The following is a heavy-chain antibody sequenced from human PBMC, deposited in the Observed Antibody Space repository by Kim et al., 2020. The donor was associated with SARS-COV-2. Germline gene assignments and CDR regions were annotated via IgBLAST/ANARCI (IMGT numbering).Heavy chain of an antibody. CDR3: ARDITLEYYFDY. J-gene: IGHJ4*02. Sequence: ASVKVSCKASGYTFTSYAMHWVRQAPGQRLEWMGWINAGNGNTKYSQKFQGRVTITRDTSASTAYMELSSLRSEDTAVYYCARDITLEYYFDYWGQGTLVTVSS. V-gene: IGHV1-3*01. CDR2: INAGNGNT. D-gene: IGHD1-20*01. CDR1: GYTFTSYA.